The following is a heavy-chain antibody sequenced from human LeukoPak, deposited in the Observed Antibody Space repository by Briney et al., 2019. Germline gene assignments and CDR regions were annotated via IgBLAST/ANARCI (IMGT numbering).Heavy chain of an antibody. Sequence: SETLSLTCTVSGYSINNNYYWDWIRQPPGKGLEFIASIHHSGTTYYNPALKSRVTISVETSKNQFSLKLSSVTAADTAVYYCARGVPEGNGLLDIWGQGTMVTVSS. D-gene: IGHD1-1*01. CDR1: GYSINNNYY. J-gene: IGHJ3*02. V-gene: IGHV4-38-2*02. CDR3: ARGVPEGNGLLDI. CDR2: IHHSGTT.